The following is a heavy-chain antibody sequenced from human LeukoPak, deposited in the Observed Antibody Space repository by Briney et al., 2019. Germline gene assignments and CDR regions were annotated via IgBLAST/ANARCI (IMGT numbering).Heavy chain of an antibody. V-gene: IGHV3-48*01. CDR2: ISPRSDII. D-gene: IGHD3-9*01. J-gene: IGHJ4*02. Sequence: GGSLRLSCTASGFTLRSFSMNWVRQAPGKGLEWVSHISPRSDIISYADSVKGRFTISRGNAKNSLYLHMNSLRADDMAVYYCVRDNDWAFDYWGQGTLVPVSS. CDR3: VRDNDWAFDY. CDR1: GFTLRSFS.